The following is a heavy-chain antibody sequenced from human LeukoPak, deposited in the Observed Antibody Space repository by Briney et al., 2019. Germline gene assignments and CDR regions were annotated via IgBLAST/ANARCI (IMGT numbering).Heavy chain of an antibody. Sequence: GGSLRLSCAASGFTFSSYAMSWVRQAPGKGLEWVSAISGSGGSTYYADSVKGRFTISRDNSKNTLYLQMNSLRAEDTAVYYCAREYCSSTSCLSPYYYYGMDVWGQGTTVTVSS. CDR3: AREYCSSTSCLSPYYYYGMDV. J-gene: IGHJ6*02. CDR2: ISGSGGST. CDR1: GFTFSSYA. V-gene: IGHV3-23*01. D-gene: IGHD2-2*01.